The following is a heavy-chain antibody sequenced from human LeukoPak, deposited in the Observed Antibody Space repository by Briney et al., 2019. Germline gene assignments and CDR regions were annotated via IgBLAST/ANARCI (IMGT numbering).Heavy chain of an antibody. CDR1: GFTFSSYE. CDR3: ARRYDSSGYYSYYFDY. CDR2: ISSSGSTI. V-gene: IGHV3-48*03. D-gene: IGHD3-22*01. J-gene: IGHJ4*02. Sequence: GGSLRLSCAASGFTFSSYEMNWVRQAPGKGLEWVSYISSSGSTIYYADSVKGRFTISRDNAKNSLYLQMNSLRAEDTAVYYCARRYDSSGYYSYYFDYWGQGTLVTVSS.